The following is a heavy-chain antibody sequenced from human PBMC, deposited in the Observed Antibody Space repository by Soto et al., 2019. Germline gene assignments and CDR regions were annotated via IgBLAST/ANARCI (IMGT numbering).Heavy chain of an antibody. CDR3: ARGRDRATYYGMDV. CDR1: GGSISSYY. V-gene: IGHV4-59*01. CDR2: IYYSGST. Sequence: ASETLSLTCTVSGGSISSYYWSWIRQPPGKGLEWIGYIYYSGSTNYNPSLKSRVTISVDTSKNQFSLKLSSVTAADTAVYYCARGRDRATYYGMDVWGQGTTVTVSS. D-gene: IGHD1-26*01. J-gene: IGHJ6*02.